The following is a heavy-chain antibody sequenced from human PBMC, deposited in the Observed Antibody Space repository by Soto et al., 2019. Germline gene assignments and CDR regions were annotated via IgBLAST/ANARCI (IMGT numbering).Heavy chain of an antibody. V-gene: IGHV3-33*01. CDR3: ARDRLLGNSFDY. D-gene: IGHD1-26*01. CDR2: IWYDGSNK. J-gene: IGHJ4*02. Sequence: QVQLVESGGGVVQPGRSLRLSCAACGFTFSTYGMHWVRQAPGKGLEWVAVIWYDGSNKYYADSVTGRFTISRDNSKSTLYLQMNSLRAEDTAVYYCARDRLLGNSFDYWGQGSLVTVSS. CDR1: GFTFSTYG.